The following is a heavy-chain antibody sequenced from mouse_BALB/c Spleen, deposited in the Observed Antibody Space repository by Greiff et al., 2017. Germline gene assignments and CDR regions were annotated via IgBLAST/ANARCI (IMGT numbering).Heavy chain of an antibody. D-gene: IGHD2-4*01. CDR1: GYSFTGYN. CDR2: IDPYYGGT. Sequence: VQLKESGPELVKPGASVKISCKASGYSFTGYNMNWVKQSNGKSLEWIGNIDPYYGGTSYNQKFKGKATLTVDKSSSTAYMQLKSLTSEDSAVYYCARLHDYDESYAMDYWGQGTSVTVSS. V-gene: IGHV1-39*01. J-gene: IGHJ4*01. CDR3: ARLHDYDESYAMDY.